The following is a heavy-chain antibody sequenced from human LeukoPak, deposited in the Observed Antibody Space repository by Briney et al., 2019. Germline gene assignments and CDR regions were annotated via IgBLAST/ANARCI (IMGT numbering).Heavy chain of an antibody. Sequence: SGTLSLTCGVSVGSINSGNWWTWVRQSPGKGLEWIGEIHHNGTRNYNPSLKSRVTISVDTSKNQFSLKVTSVTAADTAVYYCTREHTGFDYGVWGPGTLVTVSS. CDR1: VGSINSGNW. CDR3: TREHTGFDYGV. CDR2: IHHNGTR. V-gene: IGHV4/OR15-8*01. D-gene: IGHD5-12*01. J-gene: IGHJ1*01.